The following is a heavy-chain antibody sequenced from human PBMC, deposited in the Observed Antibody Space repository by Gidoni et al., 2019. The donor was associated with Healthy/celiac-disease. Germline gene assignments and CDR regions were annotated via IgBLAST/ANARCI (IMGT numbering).Heavy chain of an antibody. CDR2: IYSSGTT. Sequence: QLQLQASAPGLMKPSETLSPTCTVSGGSISSSSYYWGWIRQPPGKGLEWSGNIYSSGTTCYSPSLKSRVTISVDTYKSQFSLKLSSGTAADTAVYYCARLGGRLVHFDLWGRGTLVTVSS. CDR1: GGSISSSSYY. V-gene: IGHV4-39*07. CDR3: ARLGGRLVHFDL. D-gene: IGHD6-6*01. J-gene: IGHJ2*01.